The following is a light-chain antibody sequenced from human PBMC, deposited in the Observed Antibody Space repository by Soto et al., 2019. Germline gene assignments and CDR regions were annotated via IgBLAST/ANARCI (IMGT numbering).Light chain of an antibody. J-gene: IGLJ1*01. Sequence: QSALTQPASVSGSPGQSITISCTGTSSDVGSYNLVSWYQQHPGKAPKLMIYEVSKRPSGVSNRFSGSKSGNTASMTISGLQAADEADYYCCSYAGSSTFAIYVFGTGTKLTVL. V-gene: IGLV2-23*02. CDR3: CSYAGSSTFAIYV. CDR2: EVS. CDR1: SSDVGSYNL.